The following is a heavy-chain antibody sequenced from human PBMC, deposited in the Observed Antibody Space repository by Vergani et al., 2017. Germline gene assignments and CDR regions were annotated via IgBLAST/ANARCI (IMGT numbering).Heavy chain of an antibody. CDR2: ISSSGSTI. CDR1: GFTFSDYY. J-gene: IGHJ6*02. D-gene: IGHD3-22*01. CDR3: ARKHISNYWDSSGYEDMGYYNGMNV. V-gene: IGHV3-11*01. Sequence: QVQLVESGGGLVKPGGSLRLSCAASGFTFSDYYMSWIRQAPGKGLEWVSSISSSGSTIYYADSVKGRFTISRDNAKNSLYLQMNSLRAEDTAVYYCARKHISNYWDSSGYEDMGYYNGMNVGGQGTTVTVSS.